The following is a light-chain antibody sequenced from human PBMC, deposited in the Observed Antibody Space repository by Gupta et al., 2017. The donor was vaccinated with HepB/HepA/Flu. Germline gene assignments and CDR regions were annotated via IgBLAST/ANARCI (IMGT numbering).Light chain of an antibody. CDR3: RPALQTPLT. V-gene: IGKV2-28*01. Sequence: DIGVAQSLLSLSVIPGEPASISCRSSRGLLQSSRYNYLDWYLQRTGQSLPLLLSLGSKRASGAPDRFSGSGSGTAFTLKISKVEAEDVGVYSCRPALQTPLTFGHGTKVDVK. CDR2: LGS. CDR1: RGLLQSSRYNY. J-gene: IGKJ3*01.